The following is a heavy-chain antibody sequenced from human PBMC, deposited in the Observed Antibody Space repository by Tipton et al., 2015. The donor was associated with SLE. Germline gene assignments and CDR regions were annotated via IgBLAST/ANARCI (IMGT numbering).Heavy chain of an antibody. CDR3: ARRPITIIQGALFGY. Sequence: TLSLTCAVYGGSFSGYYWSWIRQPPGKGLEWIGEINHSGSTNYNPSLKGRVTISVDTSKNQFSLKLSSVTAADTAVYYCARRPITIIQGALFGYWGQGTLVTVSS. CDR2: INHSGST. V-gene: IGHV4-34*01. D-gene: IGHD3-10*01. CDR1: GGSFSGYY. J-gene: IGHJ4*02.